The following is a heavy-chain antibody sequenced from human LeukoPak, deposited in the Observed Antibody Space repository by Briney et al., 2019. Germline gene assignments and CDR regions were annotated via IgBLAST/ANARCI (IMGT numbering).Heavy chain of an antibody. J-gene: IGHJ5*02. CDR1: GFTVSSNY. CDR2: IYSGGST. CDR3: ARDQNYNYDSSGSPVA. V-gene: IGHV3-53*01. D-gene: IGHD3-22*01. Sequence: PGGSLRLSCAASGFTVSSNYMSWVRQAPGKGLEWVSIIYSGGSTYYSDAVKGRFTISRDNSKNTLYLQMNSLRGEDTAVYYCARDQNYNYDSSGSPVAWGQGTLVTVSS.